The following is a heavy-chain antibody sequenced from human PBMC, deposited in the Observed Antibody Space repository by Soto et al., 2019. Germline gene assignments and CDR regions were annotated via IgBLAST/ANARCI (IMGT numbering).Heavy chain of an antibody. D-gene: IGHD3-9*01. CDR1: GYTFTSYG. V-gene: IGHV1-18*01. Sequence: QVQLVQSGAEVKKPGASVKVSCKASGYTFTSYGISWVRQAPGQGLEWMGWISAYNGNTNYAQKLQGRVTMTTDTSTSTAYMELRSLRSDDTAVYYCARSRDILTGYYMGYYYYYMDVWGKGTTVTVS. CDR3: ARSRDILTGYYMGYYYYYMDV. J-gene: IGHJ6*03. CDR2: ISAYNGNT.